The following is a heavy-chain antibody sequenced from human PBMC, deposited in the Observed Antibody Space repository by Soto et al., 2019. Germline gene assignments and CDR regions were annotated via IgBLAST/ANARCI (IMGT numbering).Heavy chain of an antibody. J-gene: IGHJ6*01. D-gene: IGHD2-21*02. CDR3: ARHNCGGDCYGDYYYGMDV. CDR1: GGSISSSSYY. CDR2: IYYSGST. Sequence: PSETLSLTCTVSGGSISSSSYYWGWIRQPPGKGLEWIGSIYYSGSTYYNPSLKSRVTISVDTSKNQFSLKLSSVTAADTAVYYCARHNCGGDCYGDYYYGMDVWGQGTTVTV. V-gene: IGHV4-39*01.